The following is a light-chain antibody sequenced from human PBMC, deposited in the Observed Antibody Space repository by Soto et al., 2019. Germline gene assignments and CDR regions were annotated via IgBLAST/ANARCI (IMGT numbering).Light chain of an antibody. J-gene: IGLJ1*01. Sequence: QSALTQPSSVPGSPGQSITISCSGTTSDVGGYNLVSWYQQHTAKAPKLLIYEGTQRPSGVSSRFSGSKSGNTASLTISGLQAEDEADYYCCSYASSRSYVFGTGTKVTVL. CDR1: TSDVGGYNL. CDR2: EGT. V-gene: IGLV2-23*01. CDR3: CSYASSRSYV.